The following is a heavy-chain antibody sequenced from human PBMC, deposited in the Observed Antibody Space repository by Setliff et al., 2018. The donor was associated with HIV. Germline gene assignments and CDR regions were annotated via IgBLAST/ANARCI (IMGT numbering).Heavy chain of an antibody. V-gene: IGHV4-38-2*01. CDR3: ARVISSWSAYYIDY. Sequence: PSETLSLTCAVSGYSISSGYYWGWIRQPPGKGLEWIGNIYHSGSTYYNPSLKSRVTISVDTSKNQFSLKLSSVTAADTAVYYCARVISSWSAYYIDYWGQGTQVTVSS. CDR2: IYHSGST. J-gene: IGHJ4*02. CDR1: GYSISSGYY. D-gene: IGHD3-3*01.